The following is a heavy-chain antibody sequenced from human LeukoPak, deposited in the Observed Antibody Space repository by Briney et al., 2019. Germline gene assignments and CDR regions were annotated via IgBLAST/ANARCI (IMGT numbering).Heavy chain of an antibody. J-gene: IGHJ5*02. Sequence: GGSLRLSCAASGFTVSSFGMDWVRQAPGKGLEWVSGISANDTKTYYVDSVKGRFTISRDNSKNSLHLQMSSLRVEDTAVYYCAKIGRHYDVVTGSYQGHFDPWGQGTLVTVSS. CDR2: ISANDTKT. CDR3: AKIGRHYDVVTGSYQGHFDP. V-gene: IGHV3-23*01. D-gene: IGHD3-9*01. CDR1: GFTVSSFG.